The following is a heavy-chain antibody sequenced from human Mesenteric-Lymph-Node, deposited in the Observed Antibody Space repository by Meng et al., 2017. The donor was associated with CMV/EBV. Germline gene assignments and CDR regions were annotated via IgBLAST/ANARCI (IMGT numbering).Heavy chain of an antibody. J-gene: IGHJ3*02. Sequence: SETLSLTCTVSGASVTSGTYYWTWIRQPPGKGLEWLGYIHSRGSTNDNPSLKSRVTFSLDASKNEFSLKLSSVTAADTAVYYCARYHCSSTSCYGSDAFDIWGQGTMVTVSS. V-gene: IGHV4-61*01. D-gene: IGHD2-2*01. CDR1: GASVTSGTYY. CDR2: IHSRGST. CDR3: ARYHCSSTSCYGSDAFDI.